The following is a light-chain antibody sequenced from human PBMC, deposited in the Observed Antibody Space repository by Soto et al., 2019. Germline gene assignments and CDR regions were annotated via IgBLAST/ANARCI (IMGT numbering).Light chain of an antibody. CDR1: QSVSSSY. J-gene: IGKJ3*01. V-gene: IGKV3-20*01. CDR3: QQYGSSREYT. Sequence: EIVLTQSPGTLSLSPGERATLSCRASQSVSSSYLAWYQQKPGQAPRLLIYGASSRATGIPDRFSGSGSGTDVPLTISRLEPEDFAVYYCQQYGSSREYTFGPRTKVDIK. CDR2: GAS.